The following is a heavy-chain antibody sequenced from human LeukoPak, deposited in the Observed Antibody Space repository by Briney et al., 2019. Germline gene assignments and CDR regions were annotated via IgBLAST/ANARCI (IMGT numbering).Heavy chain of an antibody. D-gene: IGHD2-15*01. Sequence: GGSLRLSCATSGFTFSSYAISWVRQAPGKGLEWVSAISASGGSTYYADSVKGRFTISRDNSKNTLYLQMDSLRAEDTAVYYCAKTKLGYCSGGSCYSRHYRLDYWGRGTLVTVSS. CDR2: ISASGGST. V-gene: IGHV3-23*01. CDR3: AKTKLGYCSGGSCYSRHYRLDY. J-gene: IGHJ4*02. CDR1: GFTFSSYA.